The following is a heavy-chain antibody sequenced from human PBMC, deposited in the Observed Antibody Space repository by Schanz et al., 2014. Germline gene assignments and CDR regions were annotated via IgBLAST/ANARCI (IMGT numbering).Heavy chain of an antibody. CDR2: IYSGVST. Sequence: EVQVLESGEGLVEAGGSLRLSCAASGFTVSSNYMSWVRQAPGKGLEWVSIIYSGVSTYYADSVKGRFTISRDNSKNTVYLQMNSLRGEDTGMYYCARGGYSSGWYDRDIAHFDYWGQGTLVTVSS. V-gene: IGHV3-66*01. CDR3: ARGGYSSGWYDRDIAHFDY. CDR1: GFTVSSNY. D-gene: IGHD6-19*01. J-gene: IGHJ4*02.